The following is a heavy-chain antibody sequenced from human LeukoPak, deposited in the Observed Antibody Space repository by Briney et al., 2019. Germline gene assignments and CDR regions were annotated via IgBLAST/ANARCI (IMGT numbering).Heavy chain of an antibody. CDR1: GFTFSSYS. V-gene: IGHV3-21*01. CDR3: ANYDFWTKRFDY. Sequence: GGSLRLSCAASGFTFSSYSMNWVRQAPGKGLEWVSSISSSSSYIYYADSVKGRFTISRDNAKNSLYLQMNSLRAEDTAVYYCANYDFWTKRFDYWGQGTLVTVSS. CDR2: ISSSSSYI. J-gene: IGHJ4*02. D-gene: IGHD3-3*01.